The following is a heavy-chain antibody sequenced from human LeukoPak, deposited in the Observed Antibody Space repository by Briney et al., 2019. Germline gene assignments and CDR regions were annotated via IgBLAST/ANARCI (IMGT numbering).Heavy chain of an antibody. Sequence: SETLTLTCAVYGGSFSGYYWSWLRQPPGKGLEWVGEINHSGSTNYNPSLKSRVTISVDTSKNQFSLKVSSVTAAGAAVYYCARVSLLFYYYGMDVWGKGTTVTVSS. V-gene: IGHV4-34*01. CDR3: ARVSLLFYYYGMDV. CDR2: INHSGST. J-gene: IGHJ6*04. D-gene: IGHD2-15*01. CDR1: GGSFSGYY.